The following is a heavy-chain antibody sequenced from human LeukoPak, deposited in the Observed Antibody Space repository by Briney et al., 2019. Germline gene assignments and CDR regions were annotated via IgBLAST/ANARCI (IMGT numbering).Heavy chain of an antibody. D-gene: IGHD5-24*01. J-gene: IGHJ6*03. Sequence: PGGSLRLSCAASGFTFSSYEMNWVRQAPGKGPEWVANINEDGSEKHYVGSVRGRFTISRDNADNSLHLQMNSLRPEDMAVYYCARGETMDVWGKGTTVTVSS. CDR2: INEDGSEK. CDR1: GFTFSSYE. CDR3: ARGETMDV. V-gene: IGHV3-7*01.